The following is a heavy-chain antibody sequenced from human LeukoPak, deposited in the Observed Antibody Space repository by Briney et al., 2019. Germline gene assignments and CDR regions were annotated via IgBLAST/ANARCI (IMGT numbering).Heavy chain of an antibody. Sequence: PGGSLRLSCAASGFTFSSYSMNWVRQAPGKGLEWVSSISSSSSYIYYADSVKGRFTISRDNAKNSLYLQMNSLRAEDTAVYYCASERQLVQYYFDYWGQGTLVTVSS. V-gene: IGHV3-21*01. CDR3: ASERQLVQYYFDY. CDR1: GFTFSSYS. CDR2: ISSSSSYI. D-gene: IGHD6-13*01. J-gene: IGHJ4*02.